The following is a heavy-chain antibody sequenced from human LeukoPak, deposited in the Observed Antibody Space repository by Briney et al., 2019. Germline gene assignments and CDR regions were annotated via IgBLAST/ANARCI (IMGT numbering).Heavy chain of an antibody. D-gene: IGHD3-3*01. J-gene: IGHJ4*02. CDR3: AGTSNYDLWSGYYTDYFDY. Sequence: ASVKVSCKASGYTFTGYYMHWVRQAPGQGLEWMGWINPNSGGTNYAQKFQGRVTMTRDTSISTAYMELSRLRSDDTAVYYCAGTSNYDLWSGYYTDYFDYWGQGTLVTVSS. CDR1: GYTFTGYY. CDR2: INPNSGGT. V-gene: IGHV1-2*02.